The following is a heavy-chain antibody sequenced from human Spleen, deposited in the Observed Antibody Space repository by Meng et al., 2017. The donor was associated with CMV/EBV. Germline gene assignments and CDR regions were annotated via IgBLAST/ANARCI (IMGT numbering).Heavy chain of an antibody. CDR1: GITFSTYS. V-gene: IGHV3-21*01. J-gene: IGHJ6*02. CDR2: MSSSGSYI. CDR3: AKDSSVAARYYYYAMDV. Sequence: GESLKISCAASGITFSTYSMSWVRQAPGKGLEWVSSMSSSGSYIKYADSVRGRFTVSKDNSEYTLYLQMNSLRAEDTAVYYCAKDSSVAARYYYYAMDVWGQGATVTVSS. D-gene: IGHD6-19*01.